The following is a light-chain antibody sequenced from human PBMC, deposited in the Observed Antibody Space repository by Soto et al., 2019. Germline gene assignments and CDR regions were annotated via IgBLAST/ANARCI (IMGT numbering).Light chain of an antibody. CDR1: QGISSY. V-gene: IGKV1-9*01. Sequence: DIQLTQSPSFLSASVGDRVTITCRASQGISSYLAWYQQKPGKAPKLLIYGASTLQSGVPSRFSGSGSGTEFTLTISSLQPEDFASYYCRRLNRNPTFGPGTKVDIK. CDR3: RRLNRNPT. J-gene: IGKJ3*01. CDR2: GAS.